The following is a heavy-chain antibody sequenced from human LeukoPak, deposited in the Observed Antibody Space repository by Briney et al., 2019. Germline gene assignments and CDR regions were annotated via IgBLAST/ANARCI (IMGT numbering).Heavy chain of an antibody. CDR2: ISSSRSYI. CDR1: GFTFSSYS. J-gene: IGHJ4*02. V-gene: IGHV3-21*01. Sequence: GGSLRLSCAASGFTFSSYSMNWVRQAPGKGLDWVSSISSSRSYIYYADSVKGRFTISRDNAKNSLFLQMISLRAEEPAVYYCASPLYDSSGYPFDYWGQGTLVTVSS. CDR3: ASPLYDSSGYPFDY. D-gene: IGHD3-22*01.